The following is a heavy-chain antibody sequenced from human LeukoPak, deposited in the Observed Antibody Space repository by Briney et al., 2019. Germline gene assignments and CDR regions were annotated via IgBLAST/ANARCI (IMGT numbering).Heavy chain of an antibody. CDR1: GFTFSGAA. D-gene: IGHD6-13*01. V-gene: IGHV3-73*01. J-gene: IGHJ5*02. CDR2: IRSKPNNYAT. CDR3: TRPLGAAAGTYFDP. Sequence: GGSLLLSCTASGFTFSGAAMHWVRQASGKGPEWVGHIRSKPNNYATAYAASVKGRFTISRDDSKNTAYLQMNSLKIEDTAVYYCTRPLGAAAGTYFDPWGQGTLVTVSS.